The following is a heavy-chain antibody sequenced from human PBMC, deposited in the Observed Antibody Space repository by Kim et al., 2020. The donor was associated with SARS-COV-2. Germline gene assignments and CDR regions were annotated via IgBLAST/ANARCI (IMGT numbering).Heavy chain of an antibody. CDR2: ST. Sequence: STYYNPSLKSRVTISVDTSKNQFSLKLSSVTAADTAVYYCASGSGGSRDYWGQGTLVTVSS. D-gene: IGHD2-15*01. J-gene: IGHJ4*02. V-gene: IGHV4-31*02. CDR3: ASGSGGSRDY.